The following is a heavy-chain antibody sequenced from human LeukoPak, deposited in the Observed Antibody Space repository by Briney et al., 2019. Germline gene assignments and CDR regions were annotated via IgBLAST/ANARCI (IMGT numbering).Heavy chain of an antibody. Sequence: GGSLRLSCAASGFDFSSNWMHWVRHAPGQGLVWVSRIKGDGISTNYADSVKGRFTISRDVAKNTLYLQMNSLRAEDTGVYYCAKDHYWSIDYWGRGTLVTVSS. CDR1: GFDFSSNW. D-gene: IGHD3-3*02. CDR2: IKGDGIST. J-gene: IGHJ4*02. V-gene: IGHV3-74*01. CDR3: AKDHYWSIDY.